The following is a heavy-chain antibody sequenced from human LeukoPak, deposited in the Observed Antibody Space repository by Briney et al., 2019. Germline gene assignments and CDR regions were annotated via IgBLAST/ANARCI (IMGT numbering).Heavy chain of an antibody. Sequence: GGSLRLSCAASGFTFSTSWMTWVRQAPGKGLEWVANINQDGSEEKYADSVKGRFTIFRDNARNSVYPQMNRLRVDDTAVYYCARDPDEWEIPPNYWGQGTLVSVSS. J-gene: IGHJ4*02. D-gene: IGHD1-26*01. CDR3: ARDPDEWEIPPNY. CDR2: INQDGSEE. V-gene: IGHV3-7*01. CDR1: GFTFSTSW.